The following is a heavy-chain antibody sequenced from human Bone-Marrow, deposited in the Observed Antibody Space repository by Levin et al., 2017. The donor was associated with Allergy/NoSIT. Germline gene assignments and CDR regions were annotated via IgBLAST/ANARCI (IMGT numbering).Heavy chain of an antibody. D-gene: IGHD3-16*01. CDR2: ISDSGGST. J-gene: IGHJ4*02. V-gene: IGHV3-23*01. CDR1: GFTFSSYA. Sequence: PGESLKISCAASGFTFSSYAMSWVRQASGKGLEWVSGISDSGGSTVHADSVKGRFTLSRDNSKNTLYLQMNSLRAEDTAVYFCAKDADSGSRDYSGGIFDYWGQGTLVPVSS. CDR3: AKDADSGSRDYSGGIFDY.